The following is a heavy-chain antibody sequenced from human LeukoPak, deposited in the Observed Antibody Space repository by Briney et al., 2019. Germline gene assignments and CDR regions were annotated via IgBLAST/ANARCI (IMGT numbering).Heavy chain of an antibody. J-gene: IGHJ6*02. CDR3: ASAPDYYDILTGYYRGYYYYGMDV. D-gene: IGHD3-9*01. Sequence: SVKVSCKASGYTFTSYGISWVRQAPGQGLEWMGGIIPIFGTANYAQKFQGGVTITADESTSTAYMELSSLRSEDTAVYYCASAPDYYDILTGYYRGYYYYGMDVWGQGATVTVSS. CDR1: GYTFTSYG. V-gene: IGHV1-69*13. CDR2: IIPIFGTA.